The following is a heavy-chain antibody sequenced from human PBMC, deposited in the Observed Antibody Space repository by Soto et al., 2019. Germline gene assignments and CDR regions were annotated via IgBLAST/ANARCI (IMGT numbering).Heavy chain of an antibody. Sequence: EVQLVESGGDLVQPGGSLRLSCAASGFTLGGIPMNWAGKAPGKGLEWVSNIRDSGTEVFYADSVKGRFTSSRDNAKSSLYLQMNSLRVEDTAVYYCVRDHLFAFDIWGQGTVVTVSS. CDR3: VRDHLFAFDI. V-gene: IGHV3-48*01. J-gene: IGHJ3*02. CDR2: IRDSGTEV. CDR1: GFTLGGIP.